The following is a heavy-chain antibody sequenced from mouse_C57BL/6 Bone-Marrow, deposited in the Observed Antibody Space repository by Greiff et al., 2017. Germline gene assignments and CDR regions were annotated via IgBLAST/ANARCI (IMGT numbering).Heavy chain of an antibody. Sequence: VQRVESGAELAKPGASVKLSCKASGYTFTSYWMHWVKQRPGQGLEWIGYINPSSGYTKYNQKFKDKATLTADKSSSTAYMQLSSLTYEDSAVYYCAGPYAMDYWGQGTSVTVSS. CDR2: INPSSGYT. CDR3: AGPYAMDY. V-gene: IGHV1-7*01. J-gene: IGHJ4*01. CDR1: GYTFTSYW.